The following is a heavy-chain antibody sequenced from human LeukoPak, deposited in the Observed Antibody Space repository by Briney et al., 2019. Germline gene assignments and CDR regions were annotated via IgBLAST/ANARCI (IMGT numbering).Heavy chain of an antibody. CDR2: INHSGST. CDR1: GGSFSGYY. V-gene: IGHV4-34*01. J-gene: IGHJ4*02. CDR3: ARGVTMVLGVIGFDY. D-gene: IGHD3-10*01. Sequence: PSETLSLTCAVYGGSFSGYYWSWIRQPPGKGLEWIGEINHSGSTNYNPSLKSRFTISVYPSKNQFSLKLSSVTAADTAVYYCARGVTMVLGVIGFDYWGQGTLVTVSS.